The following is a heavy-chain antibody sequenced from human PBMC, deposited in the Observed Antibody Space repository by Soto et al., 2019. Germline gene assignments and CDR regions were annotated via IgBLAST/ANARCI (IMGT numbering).Heavy chain of an antibody. D-gene: IGHD3-22*01. CDR3: ANPQRRDRNYYDSSGYLLPPDAFDI. V-gene: IGHV3-33*06. Sequence: GGSLRLSCAASGFTFSSYGMHWVRQAPGKGLERVAVIWYDGSNKYYADSVKGRFTISRDNSKNTLYLQMNSLRAEDTAVYYCANPQRRDRNYYDSSGYLLPPDAFDIWGQGTMVTVSS. CDR1: GFTFSSYG. J-gene: IGHJ3*02. CDR2: IWYDGSNK.